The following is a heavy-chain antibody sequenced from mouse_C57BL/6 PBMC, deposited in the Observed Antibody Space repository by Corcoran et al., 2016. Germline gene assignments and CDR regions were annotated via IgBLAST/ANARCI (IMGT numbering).Heavy chain of an antibody. J-gene: IGHJ2*01. CDR1: GFNIKNTY. V-gene: IGHV14-3*01. Sequence: EVQLQQSVAGLVRPGASVKLSCTASGFNIKNTYMHWVKQRPEQGLVWMGRIDPANGNTKYAPKFQGKATITADTSSNTAYLQLSSLTSEDTAIYYCARFHYDYDGTFFDYWGQGTTLTVSS. CDR2: IDPANGNT. D-gene: IGHD2-4*01. CDR3: ARFHYDYDGTFFDY.